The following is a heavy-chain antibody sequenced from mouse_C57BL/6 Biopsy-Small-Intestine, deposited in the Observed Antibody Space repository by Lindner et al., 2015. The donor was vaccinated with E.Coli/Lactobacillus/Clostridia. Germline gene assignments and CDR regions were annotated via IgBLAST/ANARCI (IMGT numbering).Heavy chain of an antibody. Sequence: VQLQESGAELVKPGASVKISCKASGYTFSNYWMNWVKQRPGKGLEWIGQIYPGDGDTNYNGKFKDKATLTADKSSSTAYMQLSSLTYEDSAVYYCARSYYDGYLYFDYWGQGTTLTVSS. CDR3: ARSYYDGYLYFDY. CDR1: GYTFSNYW. D-gene: IGHD2-3*01. J-gene: IGHJ2*01. V-gene: IGHV1-80*01. CDR2: IYPGDGDT.